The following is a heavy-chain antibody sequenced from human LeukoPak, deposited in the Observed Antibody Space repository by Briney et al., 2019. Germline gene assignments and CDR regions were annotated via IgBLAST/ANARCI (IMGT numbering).Heavy chain of an antibody. V-gene: IGHV4-39*07. Sequence: SETLSLTCTVSGGSISSSSYYWGWIRQPPEKGLECIRSIYYSGRTYYNPSLKSRVTISVDTSKNHFSLKLSSVTAADTAVYYCARILYSSNIDYWGQGTLVTVSS. CDR1: GGSISSSSYY. CDR2: IYYSGRT. D-gene: IGHD6-19*01. CDR3: ARILYSSNIDY. J-gene: IGHJ4*02.